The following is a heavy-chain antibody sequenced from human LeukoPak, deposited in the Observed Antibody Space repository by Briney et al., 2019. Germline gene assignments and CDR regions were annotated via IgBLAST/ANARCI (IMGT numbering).Heavy chain of an antibody. CDR3: ARGGFLGSYFDY. CDR1: GGSISSYY. J-gene: IGHJ4*02. D-gene: IGHD3-3*01. Sequence: SETLSLTCTVSGGSISSYYWSWIRQPPGKGLEWIGYIYYSGSTNYNPSLKSRVTISVDTSKNQFSLKLSSVTAADTAVYCCARGGFLGSYFDYWGQGTLVTVSS. V-gene: IGHV4-59*01. CDR2: IYYSGST.